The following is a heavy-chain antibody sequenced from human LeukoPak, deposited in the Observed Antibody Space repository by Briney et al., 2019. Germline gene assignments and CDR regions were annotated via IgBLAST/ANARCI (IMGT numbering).Heavy chain of an antibody. CDR1: GYTLTELS. D-gene: IGHD2-2*01. J-gene: IGHJ5*02. CDR2: FDPEDGET. Sequence: GASVKVSCKVSGYTLTELSMHWVRQAPGKGLEWMGGFDPEDGETIYAQKFQGRVTMTEDTSTDTAYMELSSLRSEDTAVYYCATEYCSSTSCYSDTAMAFGPWGQGTLVTVSS. V-gene: IGHV1-24*01. CDR3: ATEYCSSTSCYSDTAMAFGP.